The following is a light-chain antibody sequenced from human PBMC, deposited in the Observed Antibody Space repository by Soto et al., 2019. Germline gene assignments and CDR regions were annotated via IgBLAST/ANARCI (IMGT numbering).Light chain of an antibody. J-gene: IGKJ4*01. CDR1: QNVNNW. Sequence: DLQMTQSPSSVSASVGDTVTITCRASQNVNNWLAWYQQKPGKAPKLLIYGASRLQSGVPSRFSGTGSGTDFTLTISSLQPEDFATYYCQHANNFPRTFGGGTEVEI. CDR3: QHANNFPRT. V-gene: IGKV1-12*01. CDR2: GAS.